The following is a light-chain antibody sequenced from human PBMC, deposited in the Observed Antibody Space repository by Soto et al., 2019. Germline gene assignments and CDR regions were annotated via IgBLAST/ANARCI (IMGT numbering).Light chain of an antibody. CDR3: QTWGTGIVV. CDR2: LNSDGSH. CDR1: SEHSSYA. J-gene: IGLJ2*01. Sequence: QSVLTQSPSASASLGASVKLTCTLSSEHSSYAITWHQQQPEKGPRYLMKLNSDGSHSKGDGIPDRFSGSSSGAERYLTISSLQSEDEADYYCQTWGTGIVVFGGGTKVTVL. V-gene: IGLV4-69*01.